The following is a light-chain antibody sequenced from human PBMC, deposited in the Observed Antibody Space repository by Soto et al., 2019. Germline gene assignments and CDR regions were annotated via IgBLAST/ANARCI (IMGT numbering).Light chain of an antibody. V-gene: IGLV1-44*01. CDR2: SNN. CDR1: SSNIGSNT. CDR3: AAWDDSLNGVV. Sequence: QSVLTQPPSASGTPGQRVTISCSGSSSNIGSNTVNWYQQLPGTAPKLLIYSNNQRPSGVPDRFSGSKSGTSASLGISGRQCGDEADYYCAAWDDSLNGVVFGGGTKLTVL. J-gene: IGLJ2*01.